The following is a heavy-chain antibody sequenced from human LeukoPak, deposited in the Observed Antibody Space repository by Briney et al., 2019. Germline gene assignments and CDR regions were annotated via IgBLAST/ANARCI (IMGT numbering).Heavy chain of an antibody. J-gene: IGHJ6*04. CDR2: IKQDGSEK. V-gene: IGHV3-7*03. D-gene: IGHD3-3*01. CDR1: GFTFSSYW. Sequence: GGSLRLSCAASGFTFSSYWMSWVRQAPGKGLEWVANIKQDGSEKYYVDSVKGRFTISRDNAKNSLYLQMNSLRAEDTAVYYCARDRSDAYYYYVLDVWGKGTTVTVSS. CDR3: ARDRSDAYYYYVLDV.